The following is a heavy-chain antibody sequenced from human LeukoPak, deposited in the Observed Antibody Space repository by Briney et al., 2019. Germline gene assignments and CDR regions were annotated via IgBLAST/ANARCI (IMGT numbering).Heavy chain of an antibody. V-gene: IGHV4-59*01. CDR2: IYYSGST. D-gene: IGHD3-3*01. J-gene: IGHJ3*02. CDR3: ARWRVPSMRDAFDI. CDR1: GGSISSYY. Sequence: SEALSLTCTVSGGSISSYYWSWIRQPPGKGLEWIGYIYYSGSTNYNPSLKSRVTISVDTSKNQFSLKLGSVTAADTAVYYCARWRVPSMRDAFDIWGQGTMVTASS.